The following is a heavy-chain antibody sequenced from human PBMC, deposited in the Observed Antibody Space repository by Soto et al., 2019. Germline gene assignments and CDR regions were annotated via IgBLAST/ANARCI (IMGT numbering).Heavy chain of an antibody. CDR3: ARAYGSGSYYSNWFAT. Sequence: QVQLVQSGAEVKKPGSSVKVSCKASGGTFSSYAISWVRQAPGQGLEWMGGIIPIFGTANYAQKFQGRVTITADKSTSTDYMELRSLRSEDTDVYYCARAYGSGSYYSNWFATWGQGTLVTVSS. CDR2: IIPIFGTA. CDR1: GGTFSSYA. V-gene: IGHV1-69*06. D-gene: IGHD3-10*01. J-gene: IGHJ5*02.